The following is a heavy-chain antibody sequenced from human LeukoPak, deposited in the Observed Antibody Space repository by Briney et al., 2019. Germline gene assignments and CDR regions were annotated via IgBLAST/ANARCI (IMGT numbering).Heavy chain of an antibody. V-gene: IGHV1-69*01. CDR1: GGTFSSYA. Sequence: SVKVSCKASGGTFSSYAISWVRQAPGQGLEWMGGIIPIFGAANYAQKFQGRVTITADESTSTAYMELSSLRSEDTAVYYCARGHLWVRGVNVADWGQGTLVTVSS. CDR3: ARGHLWVRGVNVAD. D-gene: IGHD3-10*01. J-gene: IGHJ4*02. CDR2: IIPIFGAA.